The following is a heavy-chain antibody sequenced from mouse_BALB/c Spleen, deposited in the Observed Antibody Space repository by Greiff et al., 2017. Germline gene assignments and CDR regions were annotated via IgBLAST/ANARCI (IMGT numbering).Heavy chain of an antibody. CDR1: GFTFSSYA. CDR3: AKYYDAMDY. J-gene: IGHJ4*01. CDR2: ISSGGST. D-gene: IGHD1-1*02. V-gene: IGHV5-6-5*01. Sequence: DVQLVESGGGLVKPGGSLKLSCAASGFTFSSYAMSWVRQTPEKRLEWVASISSGGSTYYPDSVKGRFTISRDNARNILYLQMSSLRSEDTAMYYCAKYYDAMDYWGQGTSVTVSS.